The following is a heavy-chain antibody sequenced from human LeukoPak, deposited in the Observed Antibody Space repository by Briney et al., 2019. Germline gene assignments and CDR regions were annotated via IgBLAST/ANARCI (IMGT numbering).Heavy chain of an antibody. CDR1: GFPFSSYA. CDR2: IISSGGVT. D-gene: IGHD5-18*01. J-gene: IGHJ4*02. CDR3: AKNAGYSYGLYYFDH. Sequence: GGSLRLSCAASGFPFSSYAMSWVRQAPGKGLEWVSSIISSGGVTYYADSVKGRFTISRDNSKNTVYLQMDSLRAEDSAVYYCAKNAGYSYGLYYFDHWGQGTLVTASS. V-gene: IGHV3-23*01.